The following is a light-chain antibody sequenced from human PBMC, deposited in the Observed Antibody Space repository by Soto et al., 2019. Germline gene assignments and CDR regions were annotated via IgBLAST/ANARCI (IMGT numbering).Light chain of an antibody. CDR2: NSY. J-gene: IGLJ1*01. CDR1: SSNIGSKT. CDR3: AAWDASLNGYV. V-gene: IGLV1-44*01. Sequence: QSVLTHPPSESGNPGQRVTISCSGSSSNIGSKTVNWYQQLPGTVPKLLIYNSYQRPSGVPDRFSGSKSGTSASLAISGLQSEDEADYYCAAWDASLNGYVFGAGTKVTVL.